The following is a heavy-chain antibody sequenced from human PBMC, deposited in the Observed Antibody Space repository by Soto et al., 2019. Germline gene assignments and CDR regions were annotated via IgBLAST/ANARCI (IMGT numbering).Heavy chain of an antibody. CDR1: GGSISSSNW. J-gene: IGHJ4*02. CDR3: ARGHVLLWFGETYYFDY. Sequence: QVQLQESGPGLVKPSGTLSLTCAVSGGSISSSNWWSWVRQPPGKGLEWIGEIHHSGSTNYNPSLKSRVTISVDKSKNQFSLKLSSVTAADTAVYYCARGHVLLWFGETYYFDYWGQGTLVTVSS. CDR2: IHHSGST. D-gene: IGHD3-10*01. V-gene: IGHV4-4*02.